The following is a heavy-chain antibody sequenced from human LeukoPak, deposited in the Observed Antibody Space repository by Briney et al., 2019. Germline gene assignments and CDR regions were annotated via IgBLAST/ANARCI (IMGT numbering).Heavy chain of an antibody. CDR3: AKDGEYCSSTSCYAPHYFYYYYGMDV. CDR1: GFTFSSYA. J-gene: IGHJ6*04. D-gene: IGHD2-2*01. Sequence: GGSLRLSCAASGFTFSSYAMSWVRQAPGKGLEWVSAISGSGGSTYYADSVKGRFTISRDNSKNTLYPQMNSLRAEDTAVYYCAKDGEYCSSTSCYAPHYFYYYYGMDVWGKGTTVTVSS. V-gene: IGHV3-23*01. CDR2: ISGSGGST.